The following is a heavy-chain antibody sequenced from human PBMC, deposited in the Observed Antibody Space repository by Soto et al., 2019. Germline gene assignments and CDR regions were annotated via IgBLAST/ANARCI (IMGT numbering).Heavy chain of an antibody. CDR2: IVRNGGST. V-gene: IGHV3-64D*06. CDR1: GFTFSNYA. D-gene: IGHD3-22*01. Sequence: PGGSLRLSCSASGFTFSNYAMHWVRQAPGKGLDYVSAIVRNGGSTYYADSVKGRFTISRDNSKNTLYLQMSSLRAEDTAVYYCVKEGYDYDSSGYYYGWFDPRAQRTLVTGSS. CDR3: VKEGYDYDSSGYYYGWFDP. J-gene: IGHJ5*02.